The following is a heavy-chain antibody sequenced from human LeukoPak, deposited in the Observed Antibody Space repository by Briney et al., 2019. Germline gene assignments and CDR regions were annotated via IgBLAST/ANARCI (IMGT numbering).Heavy chain of an antibody. J-gene: IGHJ6*02. CDR1: GFTFSRLG. V-gene: IGHV3-30-3*01. Sequence: GGSLRLSCEASGFTFSRLGMHWVRQAPGKGLEWVAAISYDGSNKYYVDSVKGRFTISRDNSKNSLYLQMNSLRTEDTALYYCAKDSGSYLYYYYGMDVWGQGTTVTVS. CDR2: ISYDGSNK. D-gene: IGHD1-26*01. CDR3: AKDSGSYLYYYYGMDV.